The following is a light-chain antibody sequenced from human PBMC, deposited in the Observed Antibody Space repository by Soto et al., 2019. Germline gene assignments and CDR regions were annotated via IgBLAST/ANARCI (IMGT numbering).Light chain of an antibody. Sequence: QSVLTQPASVSGSPGQSITISCTGTSSDVGSYNLVSWYQQHSGKAPKLMIYEVSKRPSGVSNRFSGSKSGNTASLTISGLQAEDEADYYCCSYAGSSTYVVFGGGTKVTVL. CDR2: EVS. J-gene: IGLJ2*01. V-gene: IGLV2-23*02. CDR3: CSYAGSSTYVV. CDR1: SSDVGSYNL.